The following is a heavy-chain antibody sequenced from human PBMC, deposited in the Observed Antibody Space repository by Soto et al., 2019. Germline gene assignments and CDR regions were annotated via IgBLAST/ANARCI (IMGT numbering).Heavy chain of an antibody. CDR1: GFTFSSYG. D-gene: IGHD6-13*01. CDR2: ISYDGSNK. CDR3: AKDLYSSSWYYYGMDV. Sequence: GESLKISCAASGFTFSSYGMHWVRQAPGKGLEWVAVISYDGSNKYYADSVKGRFTISRDNSKNTLYLQMNSLRAEDTAVYYCAKDLYSSSWYYYGMDVWGQGTTVTVSS. J-gene: IGHJ6*02. V-gene: IGHV3-30*18.